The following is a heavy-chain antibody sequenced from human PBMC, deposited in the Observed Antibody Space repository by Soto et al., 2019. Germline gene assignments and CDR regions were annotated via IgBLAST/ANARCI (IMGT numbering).Heavy chain of an antibody. D-gene: IGHD3-3*01. CDR2: INPATGAA. CDR3: ARGGGVGVSGSAAFDM. J-gene: IGHJ3*02. V-gene: IGHV1-2*02. Sequence: QLHLVQSGAVVKKPGASVTVSCSASGYPVTAYYMHWVRQAPGRGLEWMGGINPATGAAKYTQTSQVRVTMARSTSTGTVFMELVGLIAEAPAVFCCARGGGVGVSGSAAFDMWGQGTLVTVSS. CDR1: GYPVTAYY.